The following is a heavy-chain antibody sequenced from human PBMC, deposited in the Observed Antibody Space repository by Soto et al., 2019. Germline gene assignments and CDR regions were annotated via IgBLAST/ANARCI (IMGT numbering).Heavy chain of an antibody. CDR1: GGSVSSGSYY. CDR2: IYYSGST. V-gene: IGHV4-61*01. J-gene: IGHJ4*02. CDR3: ARNNLSNFDY. Sequence: QVQLQESGPGLVKPSETLSLTCTVSGGSVSSGSYYWRWIRQPPGKGLEWIGYIYYSGSTNYNPSLKSRVTISVDTAKNQFSLKLSSVTAADTAVYYCARNNLSNFDYWGQGTLVTVSS.